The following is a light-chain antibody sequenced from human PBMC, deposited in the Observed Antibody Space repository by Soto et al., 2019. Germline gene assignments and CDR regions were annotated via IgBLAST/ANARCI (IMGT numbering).Light chain of an antibody. Sequence: DIVMTQSPATLSVSPGERATLSCRASQSVGSNLAWYQQTPGQAPRLLMYGASTRATGIPARFSGGGSGTEFTLTISSLQSEDFAVYYCQQYNNWPRTFGQGTKVEIE. CDR1: QSVGSN. CDR3: QQYNNWPRT. CDR2: GAS. V-gene: IGKV3-15*01. J-gene: IGKJ1*01.